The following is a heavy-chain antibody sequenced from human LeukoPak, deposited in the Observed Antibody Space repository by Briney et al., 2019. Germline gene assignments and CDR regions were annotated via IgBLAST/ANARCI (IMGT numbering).Heavy chain of an antibody. CDR3: AKDALVVPAEAFDY. CDR1: GFTFSDYY. J-gene: IGHJ4*02. CDR2: IYSGGNT. D-gene: IGHD2-2*01. V-gene: IGHV3-53*01. Sequence: GGSLRLSCAASGFTFSDYYMSWIRQAPGKGLEWVSIIYSGGNTYYADSVKGRFTISRDNSKNTLYLQMNSLRAEDTAVYYCAKDALVVPAEAFDYWGQGTLVTVSS.